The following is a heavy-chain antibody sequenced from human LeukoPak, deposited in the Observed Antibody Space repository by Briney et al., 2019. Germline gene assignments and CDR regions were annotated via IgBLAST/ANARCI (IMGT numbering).Heavy chain of an antibody. V-gene: IGHV3-23*01. Sequence: GGSLRLSCAASGFTFNNYAMSWVRQAPGKGLEWVSGISASGDSTYYADSVKGRFTISRHNSKNTLYLQMNALRAGDTAIYYCAKDRGNNYGYDYYGVGVWGQGTTVTVSS. CDR2: ISASGDST. CDR3: AKDRGNNYGYDYYGVGV. CDR1: GFTFNNYA. D-gene: IGHD3-10*01. J-gene: IGHJ6*02.